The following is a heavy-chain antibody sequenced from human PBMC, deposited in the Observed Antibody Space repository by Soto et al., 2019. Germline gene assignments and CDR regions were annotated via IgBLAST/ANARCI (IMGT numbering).Heavy chain of an antibody. CDR1: VGSISNYY. V-gene: IGHV4-4*07. Sequence: SETLSLTCTVSVGSISNYYWSLIRQPAGKGLEWIGRIYTSGSANYNPSLKSRVTMSVDTSKNQFSLKLSSVTAADTAVYYCARIPRYCSTTTCYVDYWGQGTMVTVSS. D-gene: IGHD2-2*01. J-gene: IGHJ4*02. CDR3: ARIPRYCSTTTCYVDY. CDR2: IYTSGSA.